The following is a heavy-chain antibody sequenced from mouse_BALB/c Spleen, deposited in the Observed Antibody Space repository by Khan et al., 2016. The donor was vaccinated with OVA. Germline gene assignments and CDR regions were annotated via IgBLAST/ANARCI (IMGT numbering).Heavy chain of an antibody. J-gene: IGHJ2*01. D-gene: IGHD1-3*01. CDR2: IWAGGST. V-gene: IGHV2-9*02. Sequence: QVQLKQSGPGLVAPSQSLSITCTVSGFSLTSYGVHWVRQPPGKGLEWLGVIWAGGSTTYNTALMSRLSISKDNSKSQVCFKMNRLQTDDTAMYSCARLEDIWGQGTTLTVSS. CDR3: ARLEDI. CDR1: GFSLTSYG.